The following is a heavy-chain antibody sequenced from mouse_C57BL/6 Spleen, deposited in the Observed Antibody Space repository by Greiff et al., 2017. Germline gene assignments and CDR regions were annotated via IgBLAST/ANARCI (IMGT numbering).Heavy chain of an antibody. Sequence: QVQLQQSGAELAKPGASVKLSCKASGYTFTSYWMHWVKQRPGQGLEWIGYINPRSGYTKYTQKFQDKATLTADKSSSTAYMQLSSLTYEDSAVYYCSRGGYDGDWDYDVWGTGTTVTVSS. D-gene: IGHD2-2*01. J-gene: IGHJ1*03. CDR3: SRGGYDGDWDYDV. V-gene: IGHV1-7*01. CDR1: GYTFTSYW. CDR2: INPRSGYT.